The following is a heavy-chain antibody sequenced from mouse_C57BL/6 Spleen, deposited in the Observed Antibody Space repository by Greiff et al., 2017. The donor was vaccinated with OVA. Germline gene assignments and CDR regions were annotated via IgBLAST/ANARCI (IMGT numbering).Heavy chain of an antibody. J-gene: IGHJ1*03. CDR2: IHPNSGST. CDR1: GYTFTSYW. D-gene: IGHD2-3*01. Sequence: QVQLQQPRAELVKPGASVKLSCKASGYTFTSYWMHWVKQRPGQGLEWIGMIHPNSGSTNYNEKFKSKATLTVDKSSSTAYMQLSSLTSEDSAVYYCARGYDGYSFDVWGTGTTVTVSS. V-gene: IGHV1-64*01. CDR3: ARGYDGYSFDV.